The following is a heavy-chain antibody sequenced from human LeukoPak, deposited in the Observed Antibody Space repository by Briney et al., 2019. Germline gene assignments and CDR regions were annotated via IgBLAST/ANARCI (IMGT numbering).Heavy chain of an antibody. V-gene: IGHV1-8*03. CDR3: ARGEWELNAFDI. CDR2: MNPNSGNT. Sequence: ASVKVSCKASGYTFTSYDINWVRQATGQGLEWMGWMNPNSGNTGYAQKFQGRVTTTRNTSISTAYMELSSLRSEDTAVYYCARGEWELNAFDIWGQGTMVTVSS. CDR1: GYTFTSYD. D-gene: IGHD1-26*01. J-gene: IGHJ3*02.